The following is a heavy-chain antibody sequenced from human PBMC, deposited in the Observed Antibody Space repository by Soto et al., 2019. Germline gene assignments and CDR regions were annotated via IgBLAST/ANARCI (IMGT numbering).Heavy chain of an antibody. Sequence: PGGSLRLSCAASGFTFNNYAMNWFRQAPGKGLEWVSTVSGSASTSYSADSVKGRFTISRDNSKNTLYLQMNSLRAEDTAVYYCAKDSRTTVDYYYGMDVWGQGTTVTVSS. D-gene: IGHD4-17*01. CDR2: VSGSASTS. CDR1: GFTFNNYA. V-gene: IGHV3-23*01. J-gene: IGHJ6*02. CDR3: AKDSRTTVDYYYGMDV.